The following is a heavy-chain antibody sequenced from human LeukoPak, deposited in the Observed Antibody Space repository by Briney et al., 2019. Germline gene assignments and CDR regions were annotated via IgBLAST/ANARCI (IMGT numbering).Heavy chain of an antibody. Sequence: GGSLRLSCAASGFTFTTYWMHWVRQAPGKGLVWVSRINGDGSSTTYADSVEGRFSISRDNAKNTLILQMNSLRAEDTAVYYCARGGSSARASFDNWGQGTLVTVSS. CDR3: ARGGSSARASFDN. CDR1: GFTFTTYW. CDR2: INGDGSST. V-gene: IGHV3-74*01. J-gene: IGHJ4*02. D-gene: IGHD2-15*01.